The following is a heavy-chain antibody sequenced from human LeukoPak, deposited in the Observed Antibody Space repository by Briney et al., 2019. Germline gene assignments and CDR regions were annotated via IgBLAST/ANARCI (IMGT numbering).Heavy chain of an antibody. CDR2: ISGSGGST. D-gene: IGHD3-10*01. J-gene: IGHJ3*02. CDR1: GSTFSSSA. CDR3: AKSYYGSGTYASDAFNI. V-gene: IGHV3-23*01. Sequence: GGSLRLSCAGSGSTFSSSAMNWVRQAPGKGLEWVSHISGSGGSTYYADSVKGRFTISRDNSKNTLYLQMNSLRAEDTAVYYCAKSYYGSGTYASDAFNIWGQGTMVTVSS.